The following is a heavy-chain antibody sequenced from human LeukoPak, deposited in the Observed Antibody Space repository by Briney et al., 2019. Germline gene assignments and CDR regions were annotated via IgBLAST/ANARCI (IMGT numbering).Heavy chain of an antibody. Sequence: GSSVKVSCKASRYTFTSYYIHWLRQAPAQGREWMGIINPSGGSTSYAQNFQGRVPMTRDTSTSTVYMELSSLRSEDTAVYYCARGAPRFLEWLKGFDPWGQGTLVTVSS. D-gene: IGHD3-3*01. CDR3: ARGAPRFLEWLKGFDP. V-gene: IGHV1-46*03. CDR2: INPSGGST. CDR1: RYTFTSYY. J-gene: IGHJ5*02.